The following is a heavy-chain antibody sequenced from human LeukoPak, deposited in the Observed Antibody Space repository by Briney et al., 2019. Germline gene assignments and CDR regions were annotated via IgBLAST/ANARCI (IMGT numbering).Heavy chain of an antibody. CDR1: GFTFSSYD. D-gene: IGHD1-1*01. Sequence: PGGSLRLSCAASGFTFSSYDMHWVRQATGKGLEWVSAISGSGGSTYYADSVKGRFTISRDSSKNTLYLQMNSLRAEDTAVYYCAKVAPGTDGVADYWGQGTLVTVSS. J-gene: IGHJ4*02. CDR2: ISGSGGST. CDR3: AKVAPGTDGVADY. V-gene: IGHV3-23*01.